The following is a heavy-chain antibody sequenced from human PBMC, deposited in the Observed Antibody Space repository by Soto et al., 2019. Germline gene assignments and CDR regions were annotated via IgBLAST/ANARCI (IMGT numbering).Heavy chain of an antibody. Sequence: QVQLVQSGAEVKKPGASVKVSCKASGYTFTGYYMHWVRQAPGQGLEWMGGIIPIFGTANYAQKFQGRVTITADESTSTAYMELSSLRSEDTAVYYCAGGARPDYYYYGMDVWGQGTTVTVSS. J-gene: IGHJ6*02. CDR3: AGGARPDYYYYGMDV. V-gene: IGHV1-69*01. CDR1: GYTFTGYY. D-gene: IGHD6-6*01. CDR2: IIPIFGTA.